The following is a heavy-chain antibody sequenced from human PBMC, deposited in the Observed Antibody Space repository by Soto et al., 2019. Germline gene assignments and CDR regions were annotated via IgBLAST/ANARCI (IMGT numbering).Heavy chain of an antibody. D-gene: IGHD3-22*01. CDR1: GGSISGSY. CDR2: VYYTGST. V-gene: IGHV4-59*01. J-gene: IGHJ5*02. Sequence: SETLSLTCSVSGGSISGSYWSWIRQSPGKGLEWLGYVYYTGSTNYSPSLRSRVSISVDTSKNEFSLRLSSVTAADTAMYYCARHPSPGNYDSSGYYLADPWGQGTLVTVSS. CDR3: ARHPSPGNYDSSGYYLADP.